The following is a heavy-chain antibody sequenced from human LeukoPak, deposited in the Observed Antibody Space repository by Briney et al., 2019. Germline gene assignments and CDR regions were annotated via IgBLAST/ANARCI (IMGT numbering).Heavy chain of an antibody. CDR3: AREGETYYYDSSSPGGYYYYYYGMDV. D-gene: IGHD3-22*01. Sequence: ASVKVSCKTSGYTFTNYDINWVRQATGQGLEWLGWMSPNNGDAGYAQKFQDRVTMTTDTSTSTAYMELRSLRSDDTAVYYCAREGETYYYDSSSPGGYYYYYYGMDVWGQGTTVTVSS. CDR1: GYTFTNYD. J-gene: IGHJ6*02. CDR2: MSPNNGDA. V-gene: IGHV1-8*01.